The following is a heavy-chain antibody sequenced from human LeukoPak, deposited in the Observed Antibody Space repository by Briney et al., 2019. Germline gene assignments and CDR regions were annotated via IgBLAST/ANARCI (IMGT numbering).Heavy chain of an antibody. CDR1: GSSISSSSYY. CDR2: IYYSGST. J-gene: IGHJ4*02. CDR3: ARHSPGYYFDY. Sequence: SETLSLTCTVSGSSISSSSYYWGWICQPPGKGLEWIGSIYYSGSTYYNPSLKSRVTISVDTSKNQFSLKLSSVTAADTAVYYCARHSPGYYFDYWGQGTLVTVSS. D-gene: IGHD3-22*01. V-gene: IGHV4-39*01.